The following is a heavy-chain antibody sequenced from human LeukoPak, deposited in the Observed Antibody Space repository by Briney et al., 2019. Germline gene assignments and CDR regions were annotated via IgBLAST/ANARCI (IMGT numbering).Heavy chain of an antibody. D-gene: IGHD5-24*01. Sequence: GGSLTLSCAASGFTVSSKYMSWVRQAPGKGLEWVSVIYSGGSTYYADSVKGRFTISRDNSKNTVYLQMNSQRAEDTAVYYCARESSGWLQLFDYWGQGTLVTVSS. CDR2: IYSGGST. CDR3: ARESSGWLQLFDY. CDR1: GFTVSSKY. V-gene: IGHV3-66*01. J-gene: IGHJ4*02.